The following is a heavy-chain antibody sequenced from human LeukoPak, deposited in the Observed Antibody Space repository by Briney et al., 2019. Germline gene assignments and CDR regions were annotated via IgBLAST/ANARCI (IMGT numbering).Heavy chain of an antibody. J-gene: IGHJ4*02. Sequence: ASVKVSCKASGYTFTDYGISWVRQAPGQGLEWMGWISTYNGNTNYAQKLQGRVTMTTDTSTSTAYMELRSLRSDGTAVFYCARSNRLGIFDYWAQGTLVTVSS. V-gene: IGHV1-18*01. CDR3: ARSNRLGIFDY. CDR1: GYTFTDYG. D-gene: IGHD7-27*01. CDR2: ISTYNGNT.